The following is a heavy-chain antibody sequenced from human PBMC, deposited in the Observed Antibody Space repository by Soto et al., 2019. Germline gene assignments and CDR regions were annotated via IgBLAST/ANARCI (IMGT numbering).Heavy chain of an antibody. V-gene: IGHV4-34*01. Sequence: QVQLQQWGAGLLKPSETLSLTCAVYGGSFSNYYWSWIRQPPGKGLEWIGEINHSGSTNYIPSLKSRVTISVDTSKNQFSLKLSSVTAADTAVYYCAARFENYGDDNWFDPWGQGTLVIVSS. CDR3: AARFENYGDDNWFDP. CDR1: GGSFSNYY. D-gene: IGHD4-17*01. J-gene: IGHJ5*02. CDR2: INHSGST.